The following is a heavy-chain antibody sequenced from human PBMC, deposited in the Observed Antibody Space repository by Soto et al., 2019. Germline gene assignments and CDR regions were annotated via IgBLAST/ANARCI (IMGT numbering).Heavy chain of an antibody. J-gene: IGHJ6*02. CDR2: TYNNENT. CDR3: ARDNPGDSQTMDV. D-gene: IGHD4-17*01. CDR1: GGSIRSGAYY. Sequence: QVQLQESGPGLVKPSQTLSLTCTVSGGSIRSGAYYWTWIRQHPGKGLEWIGNTYNNENTYYNPSLKSRVIISIDTSKNQFSLKLSSVTAADTAVYYCARDNPGDSQTMDVWGQGTTVTVSS. V-gene: IGHV4-31*03.